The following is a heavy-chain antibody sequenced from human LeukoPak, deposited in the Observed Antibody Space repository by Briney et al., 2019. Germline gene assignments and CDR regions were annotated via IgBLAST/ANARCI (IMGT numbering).Heavy chain of an antibody. CDR3: ARDQAPPSVAGWSYFQH. Sequence: TGGSLRLSCAASGFTVSSNYMSWVRQAPGKGLEWVSVIYTCGSTYYADSVKGRFTISRDNSKNTLYLQMNSLRAEDTAVYYCARDQAPPSVAGWSYFQHWGQGTLVTVSS. J-gene: IGHJ1*01. V-gene: IGHV3-53*01. CDR1: GFTVSSNY. CDR2: IYTCGST. D-gene: IGHD6-19*01.